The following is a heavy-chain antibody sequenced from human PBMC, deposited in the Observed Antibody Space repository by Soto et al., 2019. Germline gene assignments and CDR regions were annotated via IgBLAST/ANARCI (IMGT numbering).Heavy chain of an antibody. D-gene: IGHD3-9*01. V-gene: IGHV4-61*01. CDR3: ARERQLRYFDWPRSNWFDP. CDR2: IYYSGST. J-gene: IGHJ5*02. CDR1: GGSVSSSSYY. Sequence: SETLSLTCTVSGGSVSSSSYYWSWIRQPPGKGLEWIGYIYYSGSTNYNPSLKSRVTISVDTSKNQFSLKLSSVTAADTAVYYCARERQLRYFDWPRSNWFDPWGQGTLVTVSS.